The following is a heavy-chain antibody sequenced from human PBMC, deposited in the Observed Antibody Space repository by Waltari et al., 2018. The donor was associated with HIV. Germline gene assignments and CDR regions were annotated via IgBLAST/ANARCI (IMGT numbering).Heavy chain of an antibody. J-gene: IGHJ4*02. CDR2: INHSGST. V-gene: IGHV4-34*01. Sequence: QVQLQQWGAGLLKPSETLSLTCAVYGGSFSGYYWSWIRQPPGKGLEWIGEINHSGSTNYNPSLKSRVTISVDTSKNQCSLKLSSVTAADTAVYYCARGFQQLVFDYWGQGTLVTVSS. CDR1: GGSFSGYY. CDR3: ARGFQQLVFDY. D-gene: IGHD6-13*01.